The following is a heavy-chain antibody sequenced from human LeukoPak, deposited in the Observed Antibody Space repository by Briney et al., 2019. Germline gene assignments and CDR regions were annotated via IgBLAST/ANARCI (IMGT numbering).Heavy chain of an antibody. Sequence: ASVKVSCKASGGTFSSYAISWVRQVPGQGLEWMGGIIPIFGTANYAQKFQGRVTITTDESTSTAYMELSSLRSEDTAVYYCAISYDFWSGYYRKFDYWGQGTLVTVSS. CDR2: IIPIFGTA. V-gene: IGHV1-69*05. CDR1: GGTFSSYA. J-gene: IGHJ4*02. D-gene: IGHD3-3*01. CDR3: AISYDFWSGYYRKFDY.